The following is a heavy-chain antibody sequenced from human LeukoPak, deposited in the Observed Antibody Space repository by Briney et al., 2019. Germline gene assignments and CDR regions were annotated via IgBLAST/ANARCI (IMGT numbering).Heavy chain of an antibody. D-gene: IGHD3-22*01. CDR3: ARHLADDSSGYYKDY. CDR2: IYYSGST. J-gene: IGHJ4*02. CDR1: GGSTSSSSYY. Sequence: SETLSLTCTVSGGSTSSSSYYWGWIRQPPGKGLEWIGSIYYSGSTYYNPSLKSRVTISVDTSKNQFSLKLSSVTAADTAVYYCARHLADDSSGYYKDYWGQGTLVTVSS. V-gene: IGHV4-39*01.